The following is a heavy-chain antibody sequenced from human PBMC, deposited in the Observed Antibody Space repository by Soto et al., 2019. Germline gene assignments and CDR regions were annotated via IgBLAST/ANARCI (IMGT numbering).Heavy chain of an antibody. CDR3: ARSQASGIAAQVQHNYYGMDV. CDR1: GYTFTGYY. J-gene: IGHJ6*02. V-gene: IGHV1-2*04. D-gene: IGHD6-13*01. Sequence: ASVKVSCKASGYTFTGYYMHWVRQAPGQGLEWMGWINPNSGGTNYAQKFQGWVTMTRDTSISTAYMELSRLRSDDTAVYYCARSQASGIAAQVQHNYYGMDVWGQGTTVTVS. CDR2: INPNSGGT.